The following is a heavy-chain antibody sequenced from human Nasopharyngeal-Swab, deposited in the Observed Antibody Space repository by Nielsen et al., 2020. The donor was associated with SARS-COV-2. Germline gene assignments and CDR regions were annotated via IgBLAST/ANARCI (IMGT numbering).Heavy chain of an antibody. CDR2: IHHSRGT. Sequence: SETLSLTCTVSGDSINNDRWWPWVRQPPGKGLEYIGEIHHSRGTNFNPSLKGRVTMSVDKFKNQFSLKLNSVTAADTAVYYCARGGNWQFDSWGQGILVTVSS. J-gene: IGHJ4*02. D-gene: IGHD1-1*01. CDR3: ARGGNWQFDS. V-gene: IGHV4-4*02. CDR1: GDSINNDRW.